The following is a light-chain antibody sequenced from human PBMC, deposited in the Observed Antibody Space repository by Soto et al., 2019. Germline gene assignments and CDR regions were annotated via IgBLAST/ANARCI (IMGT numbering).Light chain of an antibody. CDR1: QSVSSNF. V-gene: IGKV3-20*01. CDR3: HQYGTSPPT. J-gene: IGKJ1*01. Sequence: EIVLTQSPGTLSLSPGERATLSCKASQSVSSNFLAWYQRKPGQAPRLLIYGASYRATDIPYRFSGSGSGTDFTLTITRLEPEEFAVYYCHQYGTSPPTFGQGTKVEI. CDR2: GAS.